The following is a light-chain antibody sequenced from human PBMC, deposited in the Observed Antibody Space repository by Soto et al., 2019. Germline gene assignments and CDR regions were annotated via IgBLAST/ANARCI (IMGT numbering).Light chain of an antibody. V-gene: IGLV1-40*01. Sequence: QSVLTQPPSVSGAPGQRVTISCSGSSSNFGAGYAVQWYQQLPGTAPKLLIYGNNNRPSGVPDRFSGSKSGTSASLAITGLQAEDEADYYCQSYDSSLSCAVFGTGTKLTVL. CDR1: SSNFGAGYA. CDR3: QSYDSSLSCAV. J-gene: IGLJ1*01. CDR2: GNN.